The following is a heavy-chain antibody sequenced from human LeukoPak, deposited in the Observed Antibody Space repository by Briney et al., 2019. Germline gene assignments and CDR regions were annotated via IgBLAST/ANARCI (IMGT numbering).Heavy chain of an antibody. J-gene: IGHJ4*02. CDR1: GYAFTSDG. D-gene: IGHD3-9*01. Sequence: GAAVKVSCKASGYAFTSDGVSWGREALGQGLEWMGWISAYNGNTNYAQKLQGRVTMTTDTSTSTAYMELRSLRSDDTAVYYCAREARGEDFAWLSRQLGYWGQGTLVTVSS. CDR2: ISAYNGNT. CDR3: AREARGEDFAWLSRQLGY. V-gene: IGHV1-18*04.